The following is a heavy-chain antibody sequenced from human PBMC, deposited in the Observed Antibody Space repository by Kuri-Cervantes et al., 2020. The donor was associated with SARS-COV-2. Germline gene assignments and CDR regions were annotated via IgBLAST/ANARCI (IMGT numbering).Heavy chain of an antibody. Sequence: SETLSLTCAVSGGSMSDYFWSWIRQPPGKGLEWIGYIFRGATNYNPSLKSRVTISSDTSKNQVSLSLSSVTPADTAVYYCARDTGPPSGFDYWGQGTLVTVSS. V-gene: IGHV4-59*01. CDR3: ARDTGPPSGFDY. J-gene: IGHJ4*02. CDR1: GGSMSDYF. CDR2: IFRGAT. D-gene: IGHD3-10*01.